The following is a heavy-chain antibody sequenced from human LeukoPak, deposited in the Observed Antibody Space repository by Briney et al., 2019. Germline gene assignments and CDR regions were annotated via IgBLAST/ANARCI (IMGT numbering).Heavy chain of an antibody. D-gene: IGHD2-15*01. CDR2: VSSSGSTI. CDR3: ARDRVETYFDY. V-gene: IGHV3-11*01. Sequence: GGSLRLSCAASGFTFSNYGMSWVRQAPGKGLEWVSYVSSSGSTIYYADSVKGRFTISRDNAKNSLYLQMNSLRAEDTAVYYCARDRVETYFDYWGQGTLVTVSS. J-gene: IGHJ4*02. CDR1: GFTFSNYG.